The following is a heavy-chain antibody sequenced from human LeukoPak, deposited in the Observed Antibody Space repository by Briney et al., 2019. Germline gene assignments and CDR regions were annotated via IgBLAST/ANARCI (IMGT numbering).Heavy chain of an antibody. Sequence: GGSLRLSCSGSGFTFMNYVMAWVRQAPGKGLEWVSSIRLGGGLTHSADPVKGRFIISRDMNTLFLQMDNLRPEDTAMYYCARKITMVRGPLIKGYFDLWGRGTLVSVSS. D-gene: IGHD3-10*01. V-gene: IGHV3-23*01. J-gene: IGHJ2*01. CDR1: GFTFMNYV. CDR3: ARKITMVRGPLIKGYFDL. CDR2: IRLGGGLT.